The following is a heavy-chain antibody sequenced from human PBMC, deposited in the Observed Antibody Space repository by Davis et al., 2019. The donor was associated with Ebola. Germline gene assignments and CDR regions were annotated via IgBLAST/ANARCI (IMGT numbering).Heavy chain of an antibody. CDR2: ISAYNGNT. CDR1: GGTFSSYA. Sequence: ASVKVSCKAFGGTFSSYAISWVRQAPGQGLEWMGWISAYNGNTNYAQKLQGRVTMTTDTSTSTAYMELSSLRSEDTAVYYCARMTTVDPDYWGQGTLVTVSS. CDR3: ARMTTVDPDY. D-gene: IGHD4-23*01. J-gene: IGHJ4*02. V-gene: IGHV1-18*01.